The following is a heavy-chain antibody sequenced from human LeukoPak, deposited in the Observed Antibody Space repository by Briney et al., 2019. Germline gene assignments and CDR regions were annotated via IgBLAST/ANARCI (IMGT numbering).Heavy chain of an antibody. CDR1: GGSISSSSYY. CDR3: ARGKEVITMLRGLKPGYYFDY. V-gene: IGHV4-61*05. J-gene: IGHJ4*02. D-gene: IGHD3-10*01. Sequence: SETLSLTCTVSGGSISSSSYYSGWIRQPPGKGLEWIGYIHYSGSTKYKSSLKSRVTISVDTSKNQFSLKLNSVTAADTAVYYCARGKEVITMLRGLKPGYYFDYWGQGTLVTVSS. CDR2: IHYSGST.